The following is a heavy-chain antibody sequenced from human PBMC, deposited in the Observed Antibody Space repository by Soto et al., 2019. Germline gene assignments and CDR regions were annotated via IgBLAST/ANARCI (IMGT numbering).Heavy chain of an antibody. CDR1: GYTFTGYY. J-gene: IGHJ5*02. Sequence: GASVKVSCKASGYTFTGYYMHWVRQAPGQGLEWMGWINPNSGGTNYAQKFQGRVTMTRDTSISTAYMELSRLRSDDTSVYYCARSTIFLMVISSWLDRFGQGTMGTV. CDR3: ARSTIFLMVISSWLDR. D-gene: IGHD3-3*01. V-gene: IGHV1-2*02. CDR2: INPNSGGT.